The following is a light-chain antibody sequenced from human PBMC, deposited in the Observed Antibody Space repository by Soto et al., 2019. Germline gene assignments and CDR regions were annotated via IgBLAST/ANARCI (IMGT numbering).Light chain of an antibody. CDR2: DVS. J-gene: IGLJ2*01. Sequence: QSALTQPASVSGSPGQSITISCTGTSSDVGDYNYFSWYQQNPGKAPKLMIYDVSNRPSGVSNRFSGSKSGNTASLTISGLQAEDEADYYCSSYTTSSTLFVGGTKVTVL. V-gene: IGLV2-14*01. CDR3: SSYTTSSTL. CDR1: SSDVGDYNY.